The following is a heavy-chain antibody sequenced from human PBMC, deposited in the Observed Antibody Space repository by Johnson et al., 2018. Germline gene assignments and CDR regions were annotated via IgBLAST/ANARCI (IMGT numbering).Heavy chain of an antibody. CDR3: AKAHGSSTSCYALGDYYYRDV. V-gene: IGHV3-30*18. CDR2: ISYDGSNK. CDR1: GFTFSSYG. Sequence: VQLVESGGGVVQPGRSLRLSCAASGFTFSSYGMHWVRQAPGKGLEWVAVISYDGSNKYYADSVKGRFTISRDNSKNTLYLQMNSLRAEDTAVYYCAKAHGSSTSCYALGDYYYRDVWGKGTTVTVSS. D-gene: IGHD2-2*01. J-gene: IGHJ6*03.